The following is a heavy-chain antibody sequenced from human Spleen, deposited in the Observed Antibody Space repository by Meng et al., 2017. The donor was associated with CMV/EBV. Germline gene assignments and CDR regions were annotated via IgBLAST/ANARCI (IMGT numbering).Heavy chain of an antibody. CDR3: ARERVYCSGGSCYYYFDY. V-gene: IGHV3-21*01. Sequence: EVQLVESGGXLVKPGGXLRLSWAACGFTFSSYSMNWVRQAPGKGLEWVSSISSSSSYIYYADSVKGRFTISSDNAKNSLYLQMNSLRAEDTAVYYCARERVYCSGGSCYYYFDYWGQGTLVTVSS. CDR2: ISSSSSYI. D-gene: IGHD2-15*01. CDR1: GFTFSSYS. J-gene: IGHJ4*02.